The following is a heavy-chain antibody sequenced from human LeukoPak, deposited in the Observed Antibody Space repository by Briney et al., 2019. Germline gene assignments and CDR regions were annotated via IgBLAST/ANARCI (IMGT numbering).Heavy chain of an antibody. CDR1: GFTFSTNC. CDR3: ARAKRNGFDI. J-gene: IGHJ3*02. V-gene: IGHV3-30*02. Sequence: PGGSLRLSCAAAGFTFSTNCMHWVRQAPSKGLEWVAFIRYDESNKYYADSVKGRFTISRDNSKNTLFLQMNSLRAEDTAVYYCARAKRNGFDIWGQGKMISVSS. CDR2: IRYDESNK.